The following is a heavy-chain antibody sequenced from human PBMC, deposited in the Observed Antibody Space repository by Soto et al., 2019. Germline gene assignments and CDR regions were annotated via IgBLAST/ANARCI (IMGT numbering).Heavy chain of an antibody. Sequence: PGGSLRLSCAASGFTFSSYAMHWVRQAPGKGLEWVAVISYDGSNKYYADSVKGRFTISRDNSKNTLYLQMNSLRAEDTAVYYCARDLRAARNYYYGMDVWGQGTTVTVSS. V-gene: IGHV3-30-3*01. D-gene: IGHD6-25*01. CDR3: ARDLRAARNYYYGMDV. CDR2: ISYDGSNK. J-gene: IGHJ6*02. CDR1: GFTFSSYA.